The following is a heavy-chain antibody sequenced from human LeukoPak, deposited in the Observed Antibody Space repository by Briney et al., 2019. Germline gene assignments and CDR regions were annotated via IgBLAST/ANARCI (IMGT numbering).Heavy chain of an antibody. CDR3: VSTGITMVRGVIITGEKGDWFDP. CDR1: SYTFTSYG. Sequence: PGASVKVSCKASSYTFTSYGISWVRQAPGQGLEWMGWISAYNGNTNYAQKLQGRVTMTTDTSTSTAYMELRSLRSDDTAVYYCVSTGITMVRGVIITGEKGDWFDPWGQGTLVTVSS. V-gene: IGHV1-18*01. J-gene: IGHJ5*02. CDR2: ISAYNGNT. D-gene: IGHD3-10*01.